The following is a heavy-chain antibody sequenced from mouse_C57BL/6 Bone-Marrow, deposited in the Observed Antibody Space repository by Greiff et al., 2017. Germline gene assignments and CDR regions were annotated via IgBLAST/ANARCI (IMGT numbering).Heavy chain of an antibody. CDR2: IHPNSGST. Sequence: QVQLLQPGAELVKPGASVTLSCTASGYTFTSYWMHWVKQRPGQGLEWIGMIHPNSGSTNYNEKFKSKATLTVDKSSSTAYMQLSSLTTEDSAVYYCARWLLLYWGQGTTLTVSS. V-gene: IGHV1-64*01. CDR3: ARWLLLY. D-gene: IGHD2-3*01. CDR1: GYTFTSYW. J-gene: IGHJ2*01.